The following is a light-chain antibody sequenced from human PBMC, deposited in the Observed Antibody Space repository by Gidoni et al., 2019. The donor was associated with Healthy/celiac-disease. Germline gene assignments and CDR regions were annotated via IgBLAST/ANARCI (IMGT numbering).Light chain of an antibody. CDR3: QQYYSTPLT. CDR1: QSVFYSSNNKNY. J-gene: IGKJ4*01. Sequence: DIVMTQSPDSLAVSLGERATINCKSSQSVFYSSNNKNYLAWYQQKPRQPPKLLIYWASTRESGVPERFSGSGSATDFTLTISSLQAEDVAVYYCQQYYSTPLTFGGGTKVEIK. CDR2: WAS. V-gene: IGKV4-1*01.